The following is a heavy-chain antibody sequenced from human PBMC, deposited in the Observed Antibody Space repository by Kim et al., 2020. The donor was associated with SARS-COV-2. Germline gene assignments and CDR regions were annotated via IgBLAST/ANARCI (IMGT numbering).Heavy chain of an antibody. D-gene: IGHD3-10*01. CDR1: GFTFSSYA. Sequence: GGSLRLSCAASGFTFSSYAMHWVRQAPGKGLEWVAVISYDGSNKYYADSVKGRFTISRDNSKNTLYLQMNSLRAEDTAVYYCARDRGGLYGSGSYLRIYYYYYGMDVWGQGTTVTVSS. V-gene: IGHV3-30*04. CDR3: ARDRGGLYGSGSYLRIYYYYYGMDV. CDR2: ISYDGSNK. J-gene: IGHJ6*02.